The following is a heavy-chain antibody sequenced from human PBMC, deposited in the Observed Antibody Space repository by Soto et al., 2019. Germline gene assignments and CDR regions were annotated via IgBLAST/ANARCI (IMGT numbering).Heavy chain of an antibody. Sequence: QVQLVESGGGVVQPGRSLRLSCAASGFTFSNYAMHWVRQAPGKGLEWVAVISFDGSNINYADSLRGRFTISRDNSKNTLFLQMNSLRPEDTAVYYCARADGGGGLYDAVEFLGQGTMVTVSS. J-gene: IGHJ3*01. V-gene: IGHV3-30-3*01. D-gene: IGHD3-16*01. CDR1: GFTFSNYA. CDR2: ISFDGSNI. CDR3: ARADGGGGLYDAVEF.